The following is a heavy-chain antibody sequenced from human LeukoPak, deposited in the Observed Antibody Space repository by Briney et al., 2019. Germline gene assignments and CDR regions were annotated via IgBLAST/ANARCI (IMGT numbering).Heavy chain of an antibody. J-gene: IGHJ4*02. Sequence: GGSLRLSCAASGFSFSRYWMSWVRQAPGKGLEWVANINQDGSEKYYVDSVKGRFTISRDNAKNSLYVQMNSLRAEDTAVYYCARLAVARHFDYWGQGTLVTVSS. CDR2: INQDGSEK. CDR1: GFSFSRYW. D-gene: IGHD6-19*01. CDR3: ARLAVARHFDY. V-gene: IGHV3-7*01.